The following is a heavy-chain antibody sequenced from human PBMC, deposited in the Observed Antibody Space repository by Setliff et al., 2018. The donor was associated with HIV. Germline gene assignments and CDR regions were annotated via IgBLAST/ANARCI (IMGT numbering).Heavy chain of an antibody. CDR1: GFVFSDFW. D-gene: IGHD2-8*01. CDR3: ARPLFRTNAVYGILGNWFDS. V-gene: IGHV3-7*03. CDR2: INDDGNKK. J-gene: IGHJ5*01. Sequence: GGSLRLSCAASGFVFSDFWMSWARQAPGKGLEWVANINDDGNKKWYVGSARGRFTISRDNAKNSLFLQMNSLRAEDTAVYYCARPLFRTNAVYGILGNWFDSWGRGTLVTVSS.